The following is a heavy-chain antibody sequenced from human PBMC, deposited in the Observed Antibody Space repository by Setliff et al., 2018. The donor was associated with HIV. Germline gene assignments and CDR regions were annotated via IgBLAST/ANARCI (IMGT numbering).Heavy chain of an antibody. V-gene: IGHV1-2*02. CDR3: ARGIQWSSAWYGY. CDR2: INPNSGGT. D-gene: IGHD6-19*01. CDR1: GYTFTDYY. Sequence: ASVKVSCKTSGYTFTDYYIHWVRQAPGQGLEWMGWINPNSGGTKYAQRFQGRVTMTRDTSITTGYMELSRLRSDDTAVYFCARGIQWSSAWYGYWGQGTLVTSPQ. J-gene: IGHJ4*02.